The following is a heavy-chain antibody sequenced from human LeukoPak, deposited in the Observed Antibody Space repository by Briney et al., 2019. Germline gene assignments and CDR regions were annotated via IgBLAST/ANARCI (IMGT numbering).Heavy chain of an antibody. CDR2: VSYGGST. V-gene: IGHV4-59*01. Sequence: PSETLSLTCAVYGGSFSGYYWSWIRQPPGKGLDWIACVSYGGSTNYNPSLKSRVNISVDTSKKQVSLKLSSVTAADTAVYFCARGVGGGNSFYFDLWGRGTLVTVSS. CDR1: GGSFSGYY. CDR3: ARGVGGGNSFYFDL. J-gene: IGHJ2*01. D-gene: IGHD4-23*01.